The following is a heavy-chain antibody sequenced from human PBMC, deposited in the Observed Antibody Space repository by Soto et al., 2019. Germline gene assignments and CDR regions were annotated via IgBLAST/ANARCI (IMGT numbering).Heavy chain of an antibody. CDR1: GDSVSSNSAA. V-gene: IGHV6-1*01. CDR3: AREGISRYSSSWANWFDP. J-gene: IGHJ5*02. CDR2: TYYRSKWYN. D-gene: IGHD6-13*01. Sequence: PSQTLSLTCAISGDSVSSNSAAWNWIRQSPSRGLEWLGRTYYRSKWYNDYAVSVKSRITINPDTSKNQFSLQLNSVTPEDTAVYYCAREGISRYSSSWANWFDPWGQGTLVTVSS.